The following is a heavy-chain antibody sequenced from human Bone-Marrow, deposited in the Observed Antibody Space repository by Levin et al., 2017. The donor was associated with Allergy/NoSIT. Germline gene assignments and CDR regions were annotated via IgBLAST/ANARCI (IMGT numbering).Heavy chain of an antibody. CDR1: GYMFAEYW. V-gene: IGHV5-51*01. CDR3: ARHPIGLYSWLDS. D-gene: IGHD3/OR15-3a*01. J-gene: IGHJ4*02. CDR2: IYPGDSDT. Sequence: RGESLKISCKGSGYMFAEYWIAWVRQMPGGALEWMGSIYPGDSDTRYNPSFHGHITLSADEAMSSAYLQWTSLKASDTAMYYCARHPIGLYSWLDSWGQGTLVTVSS.